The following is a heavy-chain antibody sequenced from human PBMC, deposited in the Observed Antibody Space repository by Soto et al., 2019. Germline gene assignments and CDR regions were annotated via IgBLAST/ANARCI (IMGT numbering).Heavy chain of an antibody. Sequence: GASVKVSCKASGGTFSSYAISWVRQAPGQGLEWMGGIIPIFGTANYAQKFQGRVTITADESTSTAYMELSSLRSEDTAVYYCASAYYDSSGYSRYYYYGMDVWGQGTTVTVS. CDR2: IIPIFGTA. CDR1: GGTFSSYA. D-gene: IGHD3-22*01. V-gene: IGHV1-69*13. J-gene: IGHJ6*02. CDR3: ASAYYDSSGYSRYYYYGMDV.